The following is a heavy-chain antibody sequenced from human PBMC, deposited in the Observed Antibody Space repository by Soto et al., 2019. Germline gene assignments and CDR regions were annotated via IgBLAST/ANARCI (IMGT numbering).Heavy chain of an antibody. V-gene: IGHV3-21*01. J-gene: IGHJ3*02. Sequence: GGSVRLSCAASGFTFSRYSMNWVLQAPGKGLEWVSSISSSSYIYYADSVKGRFTISRDNAKNSLYLQMNSLRAEDTAVYYCVRDVFYNGWYLAAFYILSQGTTVTVSS. CDR2: ISSSSYI. D-gene: IGHD6-19*01. CDR3: VRDVFYNGWYLAAFYI. CDR1: GFTFSRYS.